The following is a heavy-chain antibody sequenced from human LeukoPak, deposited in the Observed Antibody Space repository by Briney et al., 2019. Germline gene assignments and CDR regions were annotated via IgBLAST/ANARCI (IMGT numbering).Heavy chain of an antibody. CDR2: ICGSGGST. CDR1: GFTFSSYA. V-gene: IGHV3-23*01. J-gene: IGHJ4*02. CDR3: AKDLLTTVNYYFDY. Sequence: PGGSLRPSCAASGFTFSSYAMSWVRQAPGKGLEWVSAICGSGGSTYYADSVKGRFTISRDNSKNTLYLQMNSLRAEDTAVYYCAKDLLTTVNYYFDYWGQGTLVTVSS. D-gene: IGHD4-17*01.